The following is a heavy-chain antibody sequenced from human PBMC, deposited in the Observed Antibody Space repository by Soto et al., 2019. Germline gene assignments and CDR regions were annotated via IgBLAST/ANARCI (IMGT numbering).Heavy chain of an antibody. CDR3: TRALREELPIYYFDS. V-gene: IGHV2-26*01. D-gene: IGHD1-7*01. CDR2: IFWNDER. J-gene: IGHJ4*02. CDR1: GFSLIKARMG. Sequence: GSGPTLVNPTETLTLTFTVSGFSLIKARMGVSWIRQPPGKALEWLAHIFWNDERSYSTSLKDRLTISKDTSKSQVVLTMTNMDPVDTGTYYCTRALREELPIYYFDSWGQGTLVTVSS.